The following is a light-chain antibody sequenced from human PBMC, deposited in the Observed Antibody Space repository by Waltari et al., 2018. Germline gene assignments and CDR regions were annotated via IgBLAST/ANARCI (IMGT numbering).Light chain of an antibody. CDR3: AAWDDSLSGRV. Sequence: QSVLTQPPSASGTPGQRVTISCSGRRSNLGNNYVYWYKQLPGTAPKLPIHRNNQRPSGFPDRFSGSKSGTSASLAISGLRSEDEADYYCAAWDDSLSGRVFGGGTKVTVL. CDR2: RNN. CDR1: RSNLGNNY. J-gene: IGLJ3*02. V-gene: IGLV1-47*01.